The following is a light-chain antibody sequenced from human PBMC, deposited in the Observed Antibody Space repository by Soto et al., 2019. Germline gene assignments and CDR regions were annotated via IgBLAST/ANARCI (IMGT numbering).Light chain of an antibody. Sequence: EVVLTQSPVTLSLSPGERATLSCRASQSFRGLLAWYQQKPGQAPRLLIYDAYNRATGIPPRLSGSGSGTAFTLTISSLEPEDSAVYYCQQRHMWPITFGQGTRLEIK. CDR2: DAY. V-gene: IGKV3-11*01. J-gene: IGKJ5*01. CDR1: QSFRGL. CDR3: QQRHMWPIT.